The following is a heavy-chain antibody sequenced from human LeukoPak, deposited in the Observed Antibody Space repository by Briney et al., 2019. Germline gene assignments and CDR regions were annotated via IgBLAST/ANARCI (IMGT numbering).Heavy chain of an antibody. J-gene: IGHJ4*02. Sequence: GGSLRLSCAASGFTFSCFWMHWVRQAPGKGLLWVSRVNSDGSSTSYADSVKGRFTISRDNAKNTLYLQMNSLRAEDTAVYYCARALYYYDSSAYSYWGQGTLVTVSS. D-gene: IGHD3-22*01. CDR3: ARALYYYDSSAYSY. CDR2: VNSDGSST. CDR1: GFTFSCFW. V-gene: IGHV3-74*01.